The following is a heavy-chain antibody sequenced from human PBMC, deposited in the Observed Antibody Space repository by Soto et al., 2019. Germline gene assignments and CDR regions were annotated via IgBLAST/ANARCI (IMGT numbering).Heavy chain of an antibody. CDR2: ISYSGST. J-gene: IGHJ5*02. CDR3: ARTITTVLNWFDP. Sequence: QVQLQESGPGLVKPSETLSLTCTVSGGSISSYYWSWIRQPPGKGLEWIGYISYSGSTNYNPSLKSRVTISVDTSKNQFSLQLSSVTAADTAVYYCARTITTVLNWFDPWGQGTLVTVSS. V-gene: IGHV4-59*01. D-gene: IGHD3-10*01. CDR1: GGSISSYY.